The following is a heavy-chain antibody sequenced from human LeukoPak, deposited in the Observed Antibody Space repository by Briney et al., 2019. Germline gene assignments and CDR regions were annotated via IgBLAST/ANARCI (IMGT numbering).Heavy chain of an antibody. CDR3: ARVGYSSSWYSLDY. CDR1: GYSFTSNV. Sequence: ASVKVSCKASGYSFTSNVISWVRQAPGQGLEWMGWISAYNGNTNYAQKFQGRVTMTRNTSISTAYMELSSLRSEDTAVYYCARVGYSSSWYSLDYWGQGTLVTVSS. D-gene: IGHD6-13*01. CDR2: ISAYNGNT. V-gene: IGHV1-18*01. J-gene: IGHJ4*02.